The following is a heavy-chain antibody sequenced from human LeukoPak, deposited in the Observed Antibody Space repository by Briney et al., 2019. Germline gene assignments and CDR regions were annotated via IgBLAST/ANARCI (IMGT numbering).Heavy chain of an antibody. J-gene: IGHJ4*02. Sequence: GGSLRLSCAASGLTFSSYAMGWVRQAPGKGLEWVSAISGSGGSTYYADSVKGRFTISRDNSKNTLYLQMNSLRAEDTAVYYCAKISYSSGSDYWGQGTLVTVSS. V-gene: IGHV3-23*01. CDR1: GLTFSSYA. CDR3: AKISYSSGSDY. CDR2: ISGSGGST. D-gene: IGHD6-19*01.